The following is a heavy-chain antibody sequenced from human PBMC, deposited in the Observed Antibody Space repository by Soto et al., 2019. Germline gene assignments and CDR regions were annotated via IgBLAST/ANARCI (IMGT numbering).Heavy chain of an antibody. V-gene: IGHV1-46*03. CDR3: AKGLGSGDY. Sequence: QVQLVQSGAEVKNPGASVTVSCRASGYTFTSYYIHWVRQAPGQGLEWMAIINPNGGSTNYAQRFQGRVTVTRDTSTRIVYMELSSLRSEDTAVYFCAKGLGSGDYWGQGTLVTVSS. CDR2: INPNGGST. J-gene: IGHJ4*02. D-gene: IGHD3-10*01. CDR1: GYTFTSYY.